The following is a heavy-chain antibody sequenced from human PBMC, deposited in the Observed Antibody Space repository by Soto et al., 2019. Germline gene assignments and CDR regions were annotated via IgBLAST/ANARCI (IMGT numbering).Heavy chain of an antibody. D-gene: IGHD3-9*01. CDR2: IHDSGST. CDR1: GGSISSYY. V-gene: IGHV4-59*01. J-gene: IGHJ3*02. CDR3: VREDRTSDWFTAFDN. Sequence: QVQLQESGPGLVKPSETLSLTCTVSGGSISSYYWSWIRQPPGKGLEWIAYIHDSGSTAYNPSLTSRVTISGDTDKRQFSLKLMPVTAADTAVYYCVREDRTSDWFTAFDNWGQGTMVTVSS.